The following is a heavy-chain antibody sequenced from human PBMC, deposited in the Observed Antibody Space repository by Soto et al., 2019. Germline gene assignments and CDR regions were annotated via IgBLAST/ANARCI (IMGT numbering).Heavy chain of an antibody. V-gene: IGHV4-4*02. J-gene: IGHJ4*02. CDR1: GGSISSSNW. CDR2: IYHSGST. Sequence: SETLSLTCAVSGGSISSSNWWSWVRQPPGKGLEWIGEIYHSGSTNYNPSLKSRVTISVDTSKNQFSLKLSSVTAADTAVYYCARSPYGDCYFDYWGQGTLVTVSS. D-gene: IGHD4-17*01. CDR3: ARSPYGDCYFDY.